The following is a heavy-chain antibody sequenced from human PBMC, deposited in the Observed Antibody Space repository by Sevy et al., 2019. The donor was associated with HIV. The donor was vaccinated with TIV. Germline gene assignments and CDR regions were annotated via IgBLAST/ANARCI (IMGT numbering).Heavy chain of an antibody. Sequence: GGSLRLSCAASGFTFSSYNMNWVRQAPGKGLEWVSSIATSSSYMYYADSVKGRFTISRDYAKNALYLQMNSLRAEDTAVYYCARGLSGKYSYWGQGTLVTVSS. J-gene: IGHJ4*02. V-gene: IGHV3-21*01. CDR2: IATSSSYM. CDR1: GFTFSSYN. CDR3: ARGLSGKYSY. D-gene: IGHD1-26*01.